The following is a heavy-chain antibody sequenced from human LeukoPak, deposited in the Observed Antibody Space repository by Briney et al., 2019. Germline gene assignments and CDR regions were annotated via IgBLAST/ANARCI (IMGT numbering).Heavy chain of an antibody. V-gene: IGHV4-61*02. D-gene: IGHD4-17*01. CDR1: GGCISSGNYY. CDR3: PRRPTTVTDGFDI. Sequence: PLETLSLTCTVSGGCISSGNYYWSWIRQPAGKGLEWIGRMYTSGSTDYNPSLKSRVTISVDTSKKQFSLKLSSVNAADTAVYVCPRRPTTVTDGFDIWRQETIVSVSS. CDR2: MYTSGST. J-gene: IGHJ3*02.